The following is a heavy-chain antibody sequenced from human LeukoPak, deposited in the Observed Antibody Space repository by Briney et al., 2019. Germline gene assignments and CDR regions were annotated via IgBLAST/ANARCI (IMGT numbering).Heavy chain of an antibody. D-gene: IGHD2-21*02. CDR1: GVSISSSNW. Sequence: SETLSLTCAVSGVSISSSNWWSWVRQPPGKGLEWIGEISHSGSTNSNPSLESRVTISVDKSKNQFSLELTPVTAADTAVYFCARVTATTPFDYWGQGTLVTVSS. V-gene: IGHV4-4*02. CDR3: ARVTATTPFDY. CDR2: ISHSGST. J-gene: IGHJ4*02.